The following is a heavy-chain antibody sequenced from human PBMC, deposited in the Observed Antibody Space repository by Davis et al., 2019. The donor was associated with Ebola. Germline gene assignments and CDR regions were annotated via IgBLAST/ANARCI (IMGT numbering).Heavy chain of an antibody. CDR3: ANWGGDSDRDPYDFWSDTSDAFDI. CDR2: ISGSGGST. J-gene: IGHJ3*02. CDR1: GFTFSSYA. D-gene: IGHD3-3*01. Sequence: GESLKISCAASGFTFSSYAMSWVRQAPGKGLEWVSAISGSGGSTYYADSVKGRFTIPRDNSKNTLYLQMNSLRAEDTAVYYCANWGGDSDRDPYDFWSDTSDAFDIWGQGTMVTVSS. V-gene: IGHV3-23*01.